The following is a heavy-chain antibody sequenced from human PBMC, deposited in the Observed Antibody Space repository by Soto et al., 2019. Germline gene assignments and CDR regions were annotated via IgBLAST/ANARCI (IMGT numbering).Heavy chain of an antibody. J-gene: IGHJ5*02. D-gene: IGHD2-2*01. Sequence: ASVKVSCKASGYTFTSYGISWVRQAPGQGLEWMGWISAYNGDTNYAQKLQGRVTMTTDTSTSTAYMELRSLRSDDTAVYYCARDAHCSSTSCYNWFDPWGQGTLVTVSS. CDR3: ARDAHCSSTSCYNWFDP. CDR2: ISAYNGDT. CDR1: GYTFTSYG. V-gene: IGHV1-18*01.